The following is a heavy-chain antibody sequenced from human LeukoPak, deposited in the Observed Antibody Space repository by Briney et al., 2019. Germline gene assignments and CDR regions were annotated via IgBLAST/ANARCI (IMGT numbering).Heavy chain of an antibody. Sequence: SETLSLTCTVSGGSISSSSYYWGWLRQPPGKGLEWIGSIYYSGSTYYNPSLKSRVTISVDTSKNQFSLKLSSVTAADTAVYYCARSNTSGWYIPSIHYYYYMDVWGKGTTVTVSS. D-gene: IGHD6-19*01. J-gene: IGHJ6*03. CDR3: ARSNTSGWYIPSIHYYYYMDV. CDR1: GGSISSSSYY. V-gene: IGHV4-39*07. CDR2: IYYSGST.